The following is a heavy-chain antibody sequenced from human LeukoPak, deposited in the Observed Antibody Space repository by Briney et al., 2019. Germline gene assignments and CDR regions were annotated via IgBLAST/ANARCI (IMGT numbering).Heavy chain of an antibody. D-gene: IGHD1-26*01. Sequence: GASVKVSCKASGGTFSSYAISWVRQAPGQGLEWMGGVIPIFGTANYAQKFQGRVTITTDESTSTAYMELSSLRSEDTAVYYCAREGLSGSFDYWGQGTLVTVSS. J-gene: IGHJ4*02. CDR1: GGTFSSYA. V-gene: IGHV1-69*05. CDR3: AREGLSGSFDY. CDR2: VIPIFGTA.